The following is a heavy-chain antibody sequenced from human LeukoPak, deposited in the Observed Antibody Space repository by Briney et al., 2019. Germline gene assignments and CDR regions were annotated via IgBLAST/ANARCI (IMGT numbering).Heavy chain of an antibody. CDR1: GGSISSYY. CDR2: LYSSGST. J-gene: IGHJ6*03. V-gene: IGHV4-59*01. CDR3: AGAFRGGYYMDV. Sequence: SETLSLTCTVSGGSISSYYWSWIRQPPGKGLEWIGYLYSSGSTNYNPSLESRVTITEDTSKNQLSLRLNSVTAADTAAYYCAGAFRGGYYMDVWGKGTTVTVSS. D-gene: IGHD3-16*01.